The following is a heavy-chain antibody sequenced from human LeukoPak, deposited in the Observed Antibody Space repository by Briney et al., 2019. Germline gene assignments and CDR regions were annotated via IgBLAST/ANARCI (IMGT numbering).Heavy chain of an antibody. CDR2: ISGSGGSI. CDR3: VLGEYHAPFDY. J-gene: IGHJ4*02. V-gene: IGHV3-23*01. CDR1: GFTFSSYA. D-gene: IGHD3-16*01. Sequence: GGSLRLSCAASGFTFSSYAMSWVRQAPGKGLEWVSAISGSGGSIYYADSVKGRFTISRDNAKNSLYLQMNSLRAEDTAVYYCVLGEYHAPFDYWGQGTLVTVSS.